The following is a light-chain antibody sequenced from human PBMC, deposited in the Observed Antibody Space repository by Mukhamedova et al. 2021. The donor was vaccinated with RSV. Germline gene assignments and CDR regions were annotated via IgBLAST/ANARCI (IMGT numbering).Light chain of an antibody. CDR2: DVS. CDR1: SSDVGGYNY. J-gene: IGLJ2*01. CDR3: QSYDSSLSGVV. Sequence: GTSSDVGGYNYVSWYQQHPGKAPKLMIYDVSKRPSGVSNRFSGSKSGNTASLTISGLQAEDEADYYCQSYDSSLSGVVFGGGTKL. V-gene: IGLV2-14*04.